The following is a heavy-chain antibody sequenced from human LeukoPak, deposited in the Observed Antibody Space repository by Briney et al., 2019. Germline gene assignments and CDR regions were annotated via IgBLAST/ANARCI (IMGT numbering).Heavy chain of an antibody. D-gene: IGHD2-2*01. CDR3: AGGGYCSRASCFAPLFDY. CDR2: VYCSGTT. V-gene: IGHV4-59*01. Sequence: SETLSLTCTVSGGSISRYYWNWIRQPPGKGLEWIGYVYCSGTTNYNPSLKSRVTISVDTSRSQFSLKLSSVTAADTAVYYCAGGGYCSRASCFAPLFDYWGQGTLVTASS. CDR1: GGSISRYY. J-gene: IGHJ4*02.